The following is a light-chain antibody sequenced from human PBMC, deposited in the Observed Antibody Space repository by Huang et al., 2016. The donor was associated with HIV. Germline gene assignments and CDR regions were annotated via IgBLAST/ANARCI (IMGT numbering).Light chain of an antibody. V-gene: IGKV3-11*01. CDR1: QSVSHY. J-gene: IGKJ4*01. CDR2: GAS. Sequence: IVLTQTPASLSLSAGERATLSCRASQSVSHYLAGYQHRPGQPPRLLIYGASRRATSFPAMFYGSGSGTDFTLTISSLEAEDSARYYCQESDTWPRLTLGGGTKVEIK. CDR3: QESDTWPRLT.